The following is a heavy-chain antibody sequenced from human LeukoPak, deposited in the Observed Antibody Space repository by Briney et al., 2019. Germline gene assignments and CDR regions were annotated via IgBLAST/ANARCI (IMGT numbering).Heavy chain of an antibody. CDR2: IYYGGST. Sequence: SETLSLNCTVSGGSISSYYWSWIRQPPGKGLEWIGYIYYGGSTNYNPSLKSRVTISVDTSKNQFSLKLSSVTAADTAVYYCARDLGLGNWFDPWGQGTLVTVSS. V-gene: IGHV4-59*01. CDR3: ARDLGLGNWFDP. CDR1: GGSISSYY. J-gene: IGHJ5*02. D-gene: IGHD3/OR15-3a*01.